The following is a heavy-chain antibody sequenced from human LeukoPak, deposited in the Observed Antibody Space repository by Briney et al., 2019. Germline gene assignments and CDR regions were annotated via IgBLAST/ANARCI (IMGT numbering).Heavy chain of an antibody. CDR1: GFTFSSYE. J-gene: IGHJ4*02. CDR2: ISSSGSTI. CDR3: ARGSSGWYNDY. Sequence: PGGSLRLSCAASGFTFSSYEMNWVRQAPGKGLEWVSYISSSGSTIYYADSVKGRFTISRDNSKNTLYLQMNSLRAEDTAVYYCARGSSGWYNDYWGQGTLVTVSS. D-gene: IGHD6-19*01. V-gene: IGHV3-48*03.